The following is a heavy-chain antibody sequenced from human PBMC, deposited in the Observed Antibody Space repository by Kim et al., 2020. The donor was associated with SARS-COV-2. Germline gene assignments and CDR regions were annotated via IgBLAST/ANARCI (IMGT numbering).Heavy chain of an antibody. CDR3: ARAQYYYDSSGSSPSYYYYYGMDV. CDR2: IKQDGSEK. CDR1: GFTFSSYW. V-gene: IGHV3-7*01. J-gene: IGHJ6*02. Sequence: GGSLRLSCAASGFTFSSYWMSWVRQAPGKGLEWVANIKQDGSEKYYVDSVKGRFTISRDNAKNSLYLQMNSLRAEDTAVYYCARAQYYYDSSGSSPSYYYYYGMDVWGQGTTVTVSS. D-gene: IGHD3-22*01.